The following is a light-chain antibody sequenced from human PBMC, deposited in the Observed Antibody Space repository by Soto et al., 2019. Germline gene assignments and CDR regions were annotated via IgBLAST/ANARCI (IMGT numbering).Light chain of an antibody. Sequence: EIVLTQSPATLSLSPGERATLSCRASQSVSSYLAWYQQKPGQAPRLLIYDASNRATGIPARFSGSGSGTDFTLTISSLEPEDFAVYYFQQRSNWPLPFGPGTKVDIK. J-gene: IGKJ3*01. CDR3: QQRSNWPLP. CDR2: DAS. V-gene: IGKV3-11*01. CDR1: QSVSSY.